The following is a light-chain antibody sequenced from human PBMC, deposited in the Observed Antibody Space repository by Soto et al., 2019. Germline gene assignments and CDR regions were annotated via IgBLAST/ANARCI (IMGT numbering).Light chain of an antibody. CDR3: QQYGGLPT. V-gene: IGKV3-20*01. CDR2: GAS. J-gene: IGKJ1*01. Sequence: EILLTQSPGTLSLSPGERVTLAWGASQSVTSSYIAWYQQKSGQAPRLRLYGASSRATGIPDRFRGSGSGTEFTLTISRMEPEDFAVYYCQQYGGLPTFGHGTKVDIK. CDR1: QSVTSSY.